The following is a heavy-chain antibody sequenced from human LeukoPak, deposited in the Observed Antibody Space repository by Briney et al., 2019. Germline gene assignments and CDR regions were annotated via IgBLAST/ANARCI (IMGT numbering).Heavy chain of an antibody. CDR1: GFTFSSYA. D-gene: IGHD3-3*01. Sequence: PGWSLRLSCAASGFTFSSYAMTWVRQAPGKGLEWVSSINDSGGSTYYADSVKGRFTISRDNSKNTLYLQMNSLRAEDTAVYYCAKREYNFWSGYFFWGQGTLVTVSS. V-gene: IGHV3-23*01. CDR2: INDSGGST. CDR3: AKREYNFWSGYFF. J-gene: IGHJ4*02.